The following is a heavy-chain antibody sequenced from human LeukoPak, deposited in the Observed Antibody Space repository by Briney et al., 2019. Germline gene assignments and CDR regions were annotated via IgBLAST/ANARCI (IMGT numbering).Heavy chain of an antibody. V-gene: IGHV5-51*01. J-gene: IGHJ4*02. CDR3: AVQPHNCTNGVCSPYFDY. Sequence: GESLKISCKGSGYSFTSNWIGWVRQMPGKGLEWMGIIYPGDSDTRYSPSFQGQATISADKSINTAYLQWSSLKASDTAMYYCAVQPHNCTNGVCSPYFDYWGQGTLVTVSS. D-gene: IGHD2-8*01. CDR2: IYPGDSDT. CDR1: GYSFTSNW.